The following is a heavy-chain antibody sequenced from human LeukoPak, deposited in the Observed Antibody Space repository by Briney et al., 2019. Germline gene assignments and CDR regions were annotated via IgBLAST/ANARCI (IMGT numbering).Heavy chain of an antibody. CDR1: GHTFVSYG. Sequence: ASVKVSCKASGHTFVSYGISWVRQAHGPGLEWMGWISGYNGKINYAKKFQGRVTMTTDTSTSTAYLELRSLTSEDTAVYYCARRFCSSVSCYDDDAFDVWGQGTLVTVSS. CDR2: ISGYNGKI. CDR3: ARRFCSSVSCYDDDAFDV. V-gene: IGHV1-18*01. D-gene: IGHD2-2*01. J-gene: IGHJ3*01.